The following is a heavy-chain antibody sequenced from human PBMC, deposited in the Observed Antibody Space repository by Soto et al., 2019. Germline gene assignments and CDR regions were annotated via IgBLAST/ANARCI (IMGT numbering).Heavy chain of an antibody. Sequence: SETLSLTCAVYGGSFSGYYWSWIRQPPGKGLEWIGEINHSGSTNYNPSLKSRVTISVDTSKNQFSLKLSSVTAADTAVYYCARGPLRPYYYGMDVWGQGTTVTVSS. J-gene: IGHJ6*02. V-gene: IGHV4-34*01. CDR3: ARGPLRPYYYGMDV. CDR1: GGSFSGYY. CDR2: INHSGST. D-gene: IGHD3-16*01.